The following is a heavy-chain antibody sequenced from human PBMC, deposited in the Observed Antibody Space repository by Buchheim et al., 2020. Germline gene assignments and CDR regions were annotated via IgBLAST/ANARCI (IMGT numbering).Heavy chain of an antibody. V-gene: IGHV3-23*01. CDR1: GFTFSSYA. J-gene: IGHJ4*02. D-gene: IGHD6-19*01. CDR3: AKDPPPWGSGWYGGYFDY. CDR2: ISGSGGST. Sequence: EVQLLESGGGLVQPGGSLRLSCAASGFTFSSYAMSWVRQAPGKGLEWVSAISGSGGSTYYADSVKGRFTISRDNSKNKLYLQMNSLRAEDTAVYYCAKDPPPWGSGWYGGYFDYWGQGTL.